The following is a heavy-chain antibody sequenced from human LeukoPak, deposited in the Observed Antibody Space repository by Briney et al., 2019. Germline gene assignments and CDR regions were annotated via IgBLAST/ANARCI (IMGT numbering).Heavy chain of an antibody. CDR2: IKQDGSEK. CDR3: ARDGSALWKRHPQHVGY. J-gene: IGHJ4*02. CDR1: GFTFSSYW. Sequence: GGSLRLSCAACGFTFSSYWMSWVRQAPGKGLEWVANIKQDGSEKYYVDSVKGRFTISRDNAKNSLYLQMNSLRAEDTAVYYCARDGSALWKRHPQHVGYWGQGTLVTVSS. V-gene: IGHV3-7*01. D-gene: IGHD2-21*01.